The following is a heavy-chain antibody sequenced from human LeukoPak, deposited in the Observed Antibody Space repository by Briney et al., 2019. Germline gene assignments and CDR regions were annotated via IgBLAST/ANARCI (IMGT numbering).Heavy chain of an antibody. CDR1: GFTFSSYA. CDR2: ISYDGSNK. Sequence: GGSLRLSCAASGFTFSSYAMHWVRQAPGKGLEWVAAISYDGSNKYYADSVKGRFTISRDNSKNTLYLQMNSLRAEDTAVYYCARALIAAAGTGYFDYWGQGTLVTVSS. V-gene: IGHV3-30*04. J-gene: IGHJ4*02. CDR3: ARALIAAAGTGYFDY. D-gene: IGHD6-13*01.